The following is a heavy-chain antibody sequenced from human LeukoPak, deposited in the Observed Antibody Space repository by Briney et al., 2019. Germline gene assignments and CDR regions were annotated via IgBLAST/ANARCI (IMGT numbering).Heavy chain of an antibody. V-gene: IGHV4-59*01. Sequence: SETLSLTCSVSGGGDSFTEYYWSWIRQSPGKGLEWIGYVYYRGSANYNPSLENRVTISVDPFKSQFSLTVRSVTSADTAVYYCARGGYDNSGHFGSFDAFDIWGPGKMVTVSS. J-gene: IGHJ3*02. CDR1: GGGDSFTEYY. D-gene: IGHD3-22*01. CDR3: ARGGYDNSGHFGSFDAFDI. CDR2: VYYRGSA.